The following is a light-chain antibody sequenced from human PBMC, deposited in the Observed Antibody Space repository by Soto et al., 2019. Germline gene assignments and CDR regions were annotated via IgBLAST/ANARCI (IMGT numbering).Light chain of an antibody. V-gene: IGLV2-14*01. J-gene: IGLJ1*01. CDR1: SSDVGGYNY. CDR3: SSYTSSSTLEV. CDR2: EVS. Sequence: QSVLTQPASVSGSRGQSITMSCTGTSSDVGGYNYVSWYQQHPGKAPKLMIYEVSNRPSGVSNRFSGSKSGNTASLTISGLQAEDEADYYCSSYTSSSTLEVFGTGTKVTVL.